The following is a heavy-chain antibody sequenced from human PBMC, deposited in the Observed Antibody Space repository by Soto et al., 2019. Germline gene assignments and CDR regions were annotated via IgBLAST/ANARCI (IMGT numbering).Heavy chain of an antibody. V-gene: IGHV3-66*01. Sequence: ESGGGLVQPGGSLRLSCAASGFTVSSNYMSWVRQAPGKGLEWVSVIYSGGSTYYADSVKGRFTISRDNSKNTLYLQMNSLRAEDTAVYYCAGTLFGTYYYYYMDVWGKGTTVTVSS. CDR3: AGTLFGTYYYYYMDV. J-gene: IGHJ6*03. CDR2: IYSGGST. CDR1: GFTVSSNY. D-gene: IGHD3-10*02.